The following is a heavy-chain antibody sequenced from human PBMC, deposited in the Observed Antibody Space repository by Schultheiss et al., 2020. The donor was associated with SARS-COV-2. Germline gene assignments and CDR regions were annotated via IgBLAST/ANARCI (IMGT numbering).Heavy chain of an antibody. Sequence: SETLSLSCAVYGGSFSGYYWSWIPQSPEKGLEWIGEINHSGSTNYNPSLKSRVTISVDTSKNQFSLRLSFVTAADAAIYYCARDPGGYSYGTDYFDYWGQGTLVTVSS. CDR1: GGSFSGYY. CDR3: ARDPGGYSYGTDYFDY. J-gene: IGHJ4*02. D-gene: IGHD5-18*01. CDR2: INHSGST. V-gene: IGHV4-34*01.